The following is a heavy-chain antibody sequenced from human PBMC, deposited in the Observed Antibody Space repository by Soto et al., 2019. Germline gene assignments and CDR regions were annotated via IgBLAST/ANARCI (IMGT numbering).Heavy chain of an antibody. D-gene: IGHD3-16*01. Sequence: QVQLVQSGAEVKKPGSSVKVSCKASGGTFSSYAIDWVRQAPGQGLEWMGGIIPIFGTADYAQKFQGRVTITADESTSTAYMELSSLRSENTGVYYWARGQSGGGWGYYFDYWGQGTLVTVSS. V-gene: IGHV1-69*12. CDR3: ARGQSGGGWGYYFDY. CDR1: GGTFSSYA. CDR2: IIPIFGTA. J-gene: IGHJ4*02.